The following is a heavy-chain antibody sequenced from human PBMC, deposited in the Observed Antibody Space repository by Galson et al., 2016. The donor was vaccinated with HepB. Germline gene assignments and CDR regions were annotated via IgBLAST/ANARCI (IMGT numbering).Heavy chain of an antibody. Sequence: QSGAEVKKPGESLRISCKASGSTFTSYYIHWVRQAPGQGLEWMGIINPSSGNTNYAQKFQGRVTMTRDTSTNTVYMELSSLRSEDTAVYYCARESVIPAANSPAHDYWGQGTLVTVSS. V-gene: IGHV1-46*01. CDR3: ARESVIPAANSPAHDY. D-gene: IGHD2-2*01. CDR1: GSTFTSYY. CDR2: INPSSGNT. J-gene: IGHJ4*02.